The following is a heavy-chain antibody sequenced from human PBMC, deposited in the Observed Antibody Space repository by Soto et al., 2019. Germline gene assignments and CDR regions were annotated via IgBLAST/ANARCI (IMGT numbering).Heavy chain of an antibody. V-gene: IGHV1-69*01. Sequence: QVQLVQSGAEVKKPGSSVKVSCKASGGTFSSYAISWVRQAPGQGLEWMGGIIPIFGTANYAQKFQGRVTITADESTSTAYMELSSLRSEDTAVYYCARGYYDSSGYYYVFDYFDYWGQGTLVTVSS. CDR3: ARGYYDSSGYYYVFDYFDY. J-gene: IGHJ4*02. D-gene: IGHD3-22*01. CDR1: GGTFSSYA. CDR2: IIPIFGTA.